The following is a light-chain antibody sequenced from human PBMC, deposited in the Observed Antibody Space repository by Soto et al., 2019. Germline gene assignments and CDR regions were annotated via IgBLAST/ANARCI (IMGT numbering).Light chain of an antibody. J-gene: IGLJ3*02. Sequence: QSVLTQPPSASGTPGQRVTISCSGSSSNIGSNTVNLYQQLPGTAPKLLIYSNNQRPSGVPDRFSGSKSGTSASLAISGLQSEDEADYYCAAWDDNLNGPVFGGGTKLTVL. CDR1: SSNIGSNT. CDR2: SNN. V-gene: IGLV1-44*01. CDR3: AAWDDNLNGPV.